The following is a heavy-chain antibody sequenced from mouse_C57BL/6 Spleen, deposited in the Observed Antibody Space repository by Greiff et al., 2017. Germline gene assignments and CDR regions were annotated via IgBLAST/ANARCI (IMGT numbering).Heavy chain of an antibody. D-gene: IGHD2-3*01. CDR1: GFTFSSYA. CDR2: ISSGGDYI. Sequence: EVMLVESGEGLVKPGGSLKLSCAASGFTFSSYAMSWVRQTPEKRLEWVAYISSGGDYIYYADTVKGRFTISRDNARNTLYLQMSSLKSEDTAMYYCTRDEDDGYHFDYWGQGTTLTVSS. CDR3: TRDEDDGYHFDY. V-gene: IGHV5-9-1*02. J-gene: IGHJ2*01.